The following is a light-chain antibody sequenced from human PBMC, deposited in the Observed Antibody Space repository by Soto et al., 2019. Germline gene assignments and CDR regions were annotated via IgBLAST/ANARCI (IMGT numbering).Light chain of an antibody. J-gene: IGKJ3*01. CDR1: QNVNNW. CDR3: QQYNTFSFN. CDR2: DAS. Sequence: DIQMTQSPSNLSASAVDRVTIPCRASQNVNNWLAWYQQKPGKATKLLISDASSLQSGVPSRFSGSGSGTEFTLTINSLQPDDVATYCRQQYNTFSFNFGPGTKVDIK. V-gene: IGKV1-5*01.